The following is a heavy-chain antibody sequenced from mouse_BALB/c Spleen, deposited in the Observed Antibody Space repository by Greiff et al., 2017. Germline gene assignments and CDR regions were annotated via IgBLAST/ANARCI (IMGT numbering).Heavy chain of an antibody. J-gene: IGHJ4*01. CDR3: ARDDYDNYAMDY. V-gene: IGHV1S135*01. CDR2: IDPYNGGT. D-gene: IGHD2-4*01. Sequence: VQLQQPGPELVKPGASVKVSCKASGYAFTSYNMYWVKQSHGKGLEWIGYIDPYNGGTSYNQKFKGKATLTVDKSSSTAYMHLNSLTSEDSAVYYCARDDYDNYAMDYWGQGTSVTVSA. CDR1: GYAFTSYN.